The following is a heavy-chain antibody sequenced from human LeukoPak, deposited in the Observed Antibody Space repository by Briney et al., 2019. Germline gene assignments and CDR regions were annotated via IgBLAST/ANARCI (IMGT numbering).Heavy chain of an antibody. D-gene: IGHD5/OR15-5a*01. CDR3: ARGVPSNYWYFDL. CDR1: GFTVSSKH. Sequence: GGSLRLSCAASGFTVSSKHMSWVRQAPGKGLEWVSLIYNDGSIYYTDSVKGRFTASRDNSKNTLYLQMNILRAEDTAVYFCARGVPSNYWYFDLWGRGTVVTVSS. CDR2: IYNDGSI. V-gene: IGHV3-53*01. J-gene: IGHJ2*01.